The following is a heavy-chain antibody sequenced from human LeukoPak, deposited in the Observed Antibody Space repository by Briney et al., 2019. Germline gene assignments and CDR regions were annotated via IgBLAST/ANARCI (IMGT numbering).Heavy chain of an antibody. D-gene: IGHD2-2*02. CDR2: IYPGDSDT. CDR1: GYSFTSYW. V-gene: IGHV5-51*01. CDR3: AGLGGYCSSTSCYMGDYYYYGMDV. J-gene: IGHJ6*02. Sequence: GESLKISCKGSGYSFTSYWIGWVRQMPGKGLEWMGIIYPGDSDTRYSPSFQGQVTISADKSISTAYLQWSSLKASDTAMYYCAGLGGYCSSTSCYMGDYYYYGMDVWGQGTTVTVPS.